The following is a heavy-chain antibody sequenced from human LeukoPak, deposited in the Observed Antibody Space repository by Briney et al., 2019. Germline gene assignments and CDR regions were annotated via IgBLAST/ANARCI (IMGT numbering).Heavy chain of an antibody. CDR3: VRDNYGVDY. J-gene: IGHJ4*02. V-gene: IGHV3-74*03. CDR1: GFTFSRYW. CDR2: IVSDGGST. Sequence: PGGSLRLSCAASGFTFSRYWMQWVRQAPGKGLVWVSHIVSDGGSTTYADSVKGRFTTSRDNAKNRLYLQMNSLRADDTAVYYCVRDNYGVDYWGQGTLVTVSS. D-gene: IGHD3-10*01.